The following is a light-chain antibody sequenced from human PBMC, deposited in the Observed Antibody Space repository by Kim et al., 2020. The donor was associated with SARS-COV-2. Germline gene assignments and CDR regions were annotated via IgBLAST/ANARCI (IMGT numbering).Light chain of an antibody. CDR1: QSISSEF. Sequence: EIVLTQSPGTLSLSPVERATLSCRASQSISSEFLAWYQQISGQPPRLLMFGASNRAAGIPDRFSGGGSGTDFTLTITRLEPADSAVYYCQQYTTSPPAYTFGQGTKLEI. V-gene: IGKV3-20*01. J-gene: IGKJ2*01. CDR3: QQYTTSPPAYT. CDR2: GAS.